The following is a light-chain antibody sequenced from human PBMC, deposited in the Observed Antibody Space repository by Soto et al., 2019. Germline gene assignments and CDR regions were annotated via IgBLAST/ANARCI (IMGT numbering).Light chain of an antibody. V-gene: IGLV2-8*01. J-gene: IGLJ3*02. Sequence: QSVLTQPPSASGSPGQSVTIYCTGTSSDVGGYNYVSWYQQHPGKAPKLMIYEVSKRPSGVPDRFSGSKSGNTASLTVSGLQAEDEADYYCSSYAGSNNLVFGGGTQLTVL. CDR2: EVS. CDR1: SSDVGGYNY. CDR3: SSYAGSNNLV.